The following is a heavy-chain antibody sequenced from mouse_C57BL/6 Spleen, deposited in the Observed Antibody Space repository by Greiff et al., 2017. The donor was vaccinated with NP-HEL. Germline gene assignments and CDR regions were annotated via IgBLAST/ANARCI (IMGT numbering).Heavy chain of an antibody. D-gene: IGHD1-1*01. J-gene: IGHJ1*03. V-gene: IGHV1-53*01. CDR2: INPSNGGT. CDR3: AREGGYYGSRGGYFDV. CDR1: GYTFTSYW. Sequence: QVQLQQPGTELVKPGASVKLSCKASGYTFTSYWMHWVKQRPGQGLEWIGNINPSNGGTNYNEKFKSKATLTVDKSSSTAYMQLSSLTSEDSAVYYCAREGGYYGSRGGYFDVWGTGTTVTVSS.